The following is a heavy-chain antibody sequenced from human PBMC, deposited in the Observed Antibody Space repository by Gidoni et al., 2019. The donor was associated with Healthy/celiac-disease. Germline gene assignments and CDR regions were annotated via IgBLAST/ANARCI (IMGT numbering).Heavy chain of an antibody. V-gene: IGHV3-21*01. Sequence: EVQLVESGGGLVKPGGSLRLSCAASGFTFSSYSMNWVRQAPGKGLEWVSSISSSSSYIYYADSVKGRFTISRDNAKNSLYLQMNSLRAEDTAVYYCARVPTDCGGDCWSFDYWGQGTLVTVSS. CDR1: GFTFSSYS. J-gene: IGHJ4*02. D-gene: IGHD2-21*02. CDR2: ISSSSSYI. CDR3: ARVPTDCGGDCWSFDY.